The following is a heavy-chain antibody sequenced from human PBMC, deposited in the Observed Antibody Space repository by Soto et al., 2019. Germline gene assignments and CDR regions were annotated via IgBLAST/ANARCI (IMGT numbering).Heavy chain of an antibody. CDR2: IYYSGST. J-gene: IGHJ4*02. V-gene: IGHV4-30-4*01. Sequence: SETLSLTCTVSGGSISSGDYYWSWIRQPPGKGLEWIGYIYYSGSTYYNPSLKSRVTISVDTSKNQFSLKLSSVTAADTAVYYCARAMVPIVNFDYWGQGTLVTVSS. CDR1: GGSISSGDYY. D-gene: IGHD3-10*01. CDR3: ARAMVPIVNFDY.